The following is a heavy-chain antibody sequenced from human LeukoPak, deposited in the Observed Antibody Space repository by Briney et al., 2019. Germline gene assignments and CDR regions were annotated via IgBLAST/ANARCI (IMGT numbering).Heavy chain of an antibody. CDR2: INPNSGDT. Sequence: GASARVSCKASGYTLTGYYMHWLRQAPGQGLEWMGWINPNSGDTNYAQKFQGRVTMTRDTSISTAYMELSRLTSDDTAVYYCAKNPYEYYFGYWGQGTLVTVSS. D-gene: IGHD5-12*01. V-gene: IGHV1-2*02. CDR3: AKNPYEYYFGY. J-gene: IGHJ4*02. CDR1: GYTLTGYY.